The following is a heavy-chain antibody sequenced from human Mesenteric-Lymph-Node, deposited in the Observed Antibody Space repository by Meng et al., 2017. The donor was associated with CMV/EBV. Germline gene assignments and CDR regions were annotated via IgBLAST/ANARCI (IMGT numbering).Heavy chain of an antibody. CDR3: SRGSRYGSGKGDDY. V-gene: IGHV1-18*04. Sequence: GYHFCSFGSDWGRPVPQPRGRGMEWISAYNRNTNNEQKLHGRITMTTATYTSTAYMELRSLRSADTAVYDCSRGSRYGSGKGDDYWGQGTLVTVSS. CDR2: ISAYNRNT. J-gene: IGHJ4*02. D-gene: IGHD3-10*01. CDR1: GYHFCSFG.